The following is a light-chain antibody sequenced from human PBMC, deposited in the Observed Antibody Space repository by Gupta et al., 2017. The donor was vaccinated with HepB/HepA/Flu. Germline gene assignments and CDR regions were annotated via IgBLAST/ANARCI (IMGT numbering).Light chain of an antibody. CDR2: AAS. CDR3: QQCDSTPLT. CDR1: QSISSY. V-gene: IGKV1-39*01. J-gene: IGKJ4*01. Sequence: DIQMTQSPSSLSASVGDRVTITCRASQSISSYLNWYQQKPGKAPKRLIYAASSLQSGVPSRFSGSGSGTDFTLTISRLQPEDFATYYCQQCDSTPLTFGGGTKVEIK.